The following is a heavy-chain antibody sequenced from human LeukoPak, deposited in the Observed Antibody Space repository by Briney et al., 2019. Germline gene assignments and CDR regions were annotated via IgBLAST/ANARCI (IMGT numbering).Heavy chain of an antibody. CDR3: ARTYDPYYYYYMDV. CDR1: GGSISSYY. Sequence: PSETLSLTCTVSGGSISSYYWSWIRQPPGKGLEWIGYIYYSGSTNYNPSLKSRVTISVDTSKNQFSLKLSSVTAADTAVYYRARTYDPYYYYYMDVWGKGTTVTVSS. J-gene: IGHJ6*03. D-gene: IGHD3-3*01. CDR2: IYYSGST. V-gene: IGHV4-59*01.